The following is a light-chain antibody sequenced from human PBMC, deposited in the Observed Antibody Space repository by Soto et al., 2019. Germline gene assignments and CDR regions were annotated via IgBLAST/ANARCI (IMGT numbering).Light chain of an antibody. CDR1: QSVTSN. J-gene: IGKJ3*01. V-gene: IGKV3-11*01. CDR2: DAS. Sequence: EIVLTQSQATLSLSPGERATLSCRASQSVTSNLAWYQQKPGQAPRLLIYDASNRATGIPARFSGSGSGTDFTLTISSLEPEDFAVYYCQQRNNWPTFGPGTKVDIK. CDR3: QQRNNWPT.